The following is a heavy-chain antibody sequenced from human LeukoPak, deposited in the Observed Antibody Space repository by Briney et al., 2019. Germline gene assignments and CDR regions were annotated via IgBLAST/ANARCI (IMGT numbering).Heavy chain of an antibody. CDR1: GGSISRNTYY. Sequence: SETLSLTCTVSGGSISRNTYYWGWIRQPPGKGLEWIGSIYYSGSTYYNPSLESRVTISVDTSKNQFSLKLSTVTAADTAVYYCARLGWLYGSGSMNWFDPWGQGTLVTVSS. CDR3: ARLGWLYGSGSMNWFDP. CDR2: IYYSGST. D-gene: IGHD3-10*01. J-gene: IGHJ5*02. V-gene: IGHV4-39*01.